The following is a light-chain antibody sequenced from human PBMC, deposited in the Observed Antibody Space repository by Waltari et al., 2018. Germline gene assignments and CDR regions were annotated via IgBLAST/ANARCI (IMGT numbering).Light chain of an antibody. CDR2: EDS. J-gene: IGLJ2*01. Sequence: SYELTQPPSLSVSPGQTARITRSGDAMPKQHVYWYQLKSGQAPPLFISEDSKRPPGIPERFSGSSSGTIATLTISGAQVDDEADYYCYSTDNSDNQKGAFGGGTKLTVL. V-gene: IGLV3-10*01. CDR3: YSTDNSDNQKGA. CDR1: AMPKQH.